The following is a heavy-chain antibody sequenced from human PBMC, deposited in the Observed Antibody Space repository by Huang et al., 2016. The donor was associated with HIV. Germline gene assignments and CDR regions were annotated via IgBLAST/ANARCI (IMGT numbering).Heavy chain of an antibody. CDR3: ARDTDVRGGLDY. CDR2: INSDGSST. V-gene: IGHV3-74*01. Sequence: DVQLVESGGGLVQPGGSLRLSCAASGFTFSSYWMHWVRQAPGKGLVWVSRINSDGSSTNYADSVKGRVTISRDNAKNTLDLQMNRLRAEDTAVYYCARDTDVRGGLDYWGQGTLVTVSS. CDR1: GFTFSSYW. D-gene: IGHD4-17*01. J-gene: IGHJ4*02.